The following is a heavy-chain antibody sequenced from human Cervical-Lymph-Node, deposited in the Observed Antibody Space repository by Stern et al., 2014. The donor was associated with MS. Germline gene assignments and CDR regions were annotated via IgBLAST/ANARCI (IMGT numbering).Heavy chain of an antibody. Sequence: EVQLVESGAEVKKPGESLKISCQGSGYSFTSSWIGWVRQMPGKGLEWMGIIYPGGCETRYTPTFQGQVTIAADKSVSTAYLQWSSLKASDTAMYYCATSTGYFLLEYYFDYWGQGTLVTVSS. CDR3: ATSTGYFLLEYYFDY. CDR1: GYSFTSSW. D-gene: IGHD2-8*02. V-gene: IGHV5-51*01. J-gene: IGHJ4*02. CDR2: IYPGGCET.